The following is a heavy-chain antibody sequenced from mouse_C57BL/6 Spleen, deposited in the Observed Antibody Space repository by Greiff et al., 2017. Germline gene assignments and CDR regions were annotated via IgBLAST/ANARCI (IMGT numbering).Heavy chain of an antibody. D-gene: IGHD1-1*01. J-gene: IGHJ2*01. V-gene: IGHV1-61*01. CDR3: ARGGGYYGYFDY. CDR1: GYTFTSYW. Sequence: QVHVKQSGAELVRPGSSVKLSCKASGYTFTSYWMDWVKQRPGQGLEWIGNIYPSDSETHYNQKFKDKATLTVDKSSSTAYMQLSSLTSEDSAVYYCARGGGYYGYFDYWGQGTTLTVSS. CDR2: IYPSDSET.